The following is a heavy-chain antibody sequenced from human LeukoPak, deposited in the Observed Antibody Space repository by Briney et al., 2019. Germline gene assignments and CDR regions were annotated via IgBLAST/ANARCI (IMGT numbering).Heavy chain of an antibody. J-gene: IGHJ5*02. D-gene: IGHD1-7*01. V-gene: IGHV4-59*12. CDR3: ARDNNWNYGQGNWFDP. CDR1: GGSISSYY. CDR2: IYYSGST. Sequence: SETLSLTCTVSGGSISSYYWSWIRQPPGKGLEWIGYIYYSGSTYYNPSLKSRVTISVDTSKNQFSLKLSSVTAADTAVYYCARDNNWNYGQGNWFDPWGQGTLVTVSS.